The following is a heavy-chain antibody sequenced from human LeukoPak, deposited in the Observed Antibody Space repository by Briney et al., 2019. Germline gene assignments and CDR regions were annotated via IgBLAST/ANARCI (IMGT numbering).Heavy chain of an antibody. J-gene: IGHJ4*02. V-gene: IGHV1-8*01. Sequence: GASVKVSCKASGYTFTSYDINWVRQATGQGLEWVGWMNPNSGNTGYAQKFQGRVTMTRNTSISTAYMELSSLRSEDTAVYYCARGAYVWGSYTIRNDYWGQGTLVTVSS. CDR1: GYTFTSYD. D-gene: IGHD3-16*01. CDR2: MNPNSGNT. CDR3: ARGAYVWGSYTIRNDY.